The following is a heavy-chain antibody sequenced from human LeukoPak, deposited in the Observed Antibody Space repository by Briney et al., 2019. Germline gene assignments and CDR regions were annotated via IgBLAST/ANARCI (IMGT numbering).Heavy chain of an antibody. D-gene: IGHD4-17*01. CDR1: GYTSTSYG. Sequence: ASVKVSCKASGYTSTSYGISWVRQAPGQGLEWMGWISAYNGNTNYAQKLQGRVTMTTDTSTSTAYMELRSLRSDDTAVYYCARGGATVTAYYWYYGMDVWGKGTTVTVSS. CDR2: ISAYNGNT. J-gene: IGHJ6*04. CDR3: ARGGATVTAYYWYYGMDV. V-gene: IGHV1-18*04.